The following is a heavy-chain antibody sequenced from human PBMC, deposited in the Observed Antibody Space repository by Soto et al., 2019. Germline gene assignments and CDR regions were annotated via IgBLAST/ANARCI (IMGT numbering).Heavy chain of an antibody. CDR1: GFTFSRYS. Sequence: GGSLRLSCAASGFTFSRYSMNFFLQSPGKGLEWFASISSSSSYIYYADSEKGRFTISRDNAKNSLYLQMNSLRAEDTAVYYCARVVAAAGTDYWGQGTLVTVFS. J-gene: IGHJ4*02. CDR2: ISSSSSYI. D-gene: IGHD6-13*01. V-gene: IGHV3-21*01. CDR3: ARVVAAAGTDY.